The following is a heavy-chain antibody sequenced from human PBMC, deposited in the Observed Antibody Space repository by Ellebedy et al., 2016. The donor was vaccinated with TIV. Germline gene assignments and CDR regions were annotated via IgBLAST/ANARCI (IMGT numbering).Heavy chain of an antibody. CDR3: ARRNEYGDYINWFDP. CDR2: IYYSGST. V-gene: IGHV4-39*01. D-gene: IGHD4-17*01. J-gene: IGHJ5*02. Sequence: MPSETLSLTCTVSGGSISSSSYYWGWIRQPPGKGLEWIGTIYYSGSTYYNPSLKSRVTISLDTSKNQFALKLSSVTAADTAVYYCARRNEYGDYINWFDPWGQGTLVTVSS. CDR1: GGSISSSSYY.